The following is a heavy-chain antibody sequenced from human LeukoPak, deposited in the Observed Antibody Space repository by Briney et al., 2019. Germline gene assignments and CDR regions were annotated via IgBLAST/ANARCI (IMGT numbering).Heavy chain of an antibody. CDR3: ASDGSYLGFRYFDY. Sequence: GGSLRLSCAASGFTFSDYYMSWIRQAPGKGLEWVSYISSSGSTIYYADSVKGRFTISRDNAKNSLYLQMNGLRAEDTAVYYCASDGSYLGFRYFDYWGQGTLVTVSS. CDR1: GFTFSDYY. V-gene: IGHV3-11*01. CDR2: ISSSGSTI. J-gene: IGHJ4*02. D-gene: IGHD1-26*01.